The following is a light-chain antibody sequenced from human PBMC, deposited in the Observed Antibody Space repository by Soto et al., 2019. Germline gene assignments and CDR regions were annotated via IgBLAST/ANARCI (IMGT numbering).Light chain of an antibody. CDR1: QSISSSF. CDR2: GAS. CDR3: QQYDNSPIT. V-gene: IGKV3-20*01. Sequence: EIVLTQSPGILSLSPGERASLSSGAGQSISSSFLAWYQQKPGQPPRLLIYGASSRATGIPDRFSGTGSETDFTLTISRLEPEDFAVYYCQQYDNSPITFGQGTRLEIK. J-gene: IGKJ5*01.